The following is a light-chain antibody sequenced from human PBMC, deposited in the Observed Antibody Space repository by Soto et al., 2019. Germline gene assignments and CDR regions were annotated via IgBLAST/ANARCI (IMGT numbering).Light chain of an antibody. CDR2: EVS. V-gene: IGLV2-14*03. CDR3: SSYTSSSTRV. J-gene: IGLJ1*01. CDR1: SSDVGAYDY. Sequence: QCVLTQPASVSGSPGQSITISCTGTSSDVGAYDYVSWYQQHPDKAPKLMIYEVSNRPSGVSNRFSGSKSVNTATLTISGLQADDEADYYCSSYTSSSTRVLGTGTKLTVL.